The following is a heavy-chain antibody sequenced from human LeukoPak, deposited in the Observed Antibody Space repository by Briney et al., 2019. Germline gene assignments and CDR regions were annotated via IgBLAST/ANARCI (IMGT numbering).Heavy chain of an antibody. D-gene: IGHD1-26*01. V-gene: IGHV4-59*01. Sequence: PSETLSLTCTVSGGAISTYYWSWIRQPPGKGLEWIGYIYYSGSTNYNPSLKSRVTISVDTSKNQFSLKLSSVTAADTAVYYCARDRDRGRGYWFDPWGQGTLVTVSS. J-gene: IGHJ5*02. CDR3: ARDRDRGRGYWFDP. CDR1: GGAISTYY. CDR2: IYYSGST.